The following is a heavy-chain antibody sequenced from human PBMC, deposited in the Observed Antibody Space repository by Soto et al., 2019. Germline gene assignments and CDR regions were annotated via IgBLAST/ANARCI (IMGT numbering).Heavy chain of an antibody. CDR3: ARDRSYGDYYY. CDR2: ISYDGSNK. CDR1: GFTFSSYA. Sequence: GGSLRLSCAASGFTFSSYAMHWVRQAPGKGLEWVAVISYDGSNKYYADSVKGRFTISRDNSKNTLYLQMNSLRAEDTAVYCCARDRSYGDYYYWGQGTLVTVSS. D-gene: IGHD4-17*01. J-gene: IGHJ4*02. V-gene: IGHV3-30-3*01.